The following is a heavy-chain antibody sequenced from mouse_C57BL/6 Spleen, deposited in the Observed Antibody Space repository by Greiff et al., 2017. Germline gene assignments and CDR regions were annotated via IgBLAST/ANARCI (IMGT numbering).Heavy chain of an antibody. Sequence: QVQLKQPGAELVKPGASVKLSCKASGYTFTSYWMHWVKQRPGQGLEWIGMIHPNSGSTNYNEKFKSKATLTVDKSSSTAYMQLSSLTSEDSAVYYCARLDDGYYDYAMDYWGQGTSVTVSS. J-gene: IGHJ4*01. D-gene: IGHD2-3*01. CDR1: GYTFTSYW. CDR3: ARLDDGYYDYAMDY. V-gene: IGHV1-64*01. CDR2: IHPNSGST.